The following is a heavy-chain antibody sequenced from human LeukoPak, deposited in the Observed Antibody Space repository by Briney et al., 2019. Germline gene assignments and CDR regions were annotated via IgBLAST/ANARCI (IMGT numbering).Heavy chain of an antibody. CDR2: IWYDGTNK. CDR1: GFTFSTYG. V-gene: IGHV3-33*01. Sequence: GGSLRLSCAASGFTFSTYGMHWVRQAPGKGLEWVATIWYDGTNKYYADSVKGRFTISRDSSKNTLYLQMNSLRAEDTAVYYCARGTQCTYGYGTLDYWGQGTLVTVSS. CDR3: ARGTQCTYGYGTLDY. J-gene: IGHJ4*02. D-gene: IGHD5-18*01.